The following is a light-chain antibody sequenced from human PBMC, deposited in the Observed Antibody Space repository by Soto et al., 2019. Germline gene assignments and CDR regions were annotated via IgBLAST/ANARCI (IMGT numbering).Light chain of an antibody. CDR3: QQYDAWPLT. V-gene: IGKV3-15*01. Sequence: EIVMTQSPGTLSVSPGERVTVRCRASQGVGSNLAWYQQKPGQAPRLLIYGASTRASGIRGRFSGSGSGTEFTFTISKLQSEDFGDYYCQQYDAWPLTFGGGTEVEIK. J-gene: IGKJ4*01. CDR2: GAS. CDR1: QGVGSN.